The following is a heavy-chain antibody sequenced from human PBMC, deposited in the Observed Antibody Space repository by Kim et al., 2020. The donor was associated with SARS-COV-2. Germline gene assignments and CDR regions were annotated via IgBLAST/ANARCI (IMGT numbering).Heavy chain of an antibody. V-gene: IGHV3-73*01. CDR1: GFTFSGSA. D-gene: IGHD5-12*01. CDR2: IRSKANSYAT. CDR3: TRLGLLGGYNLLFDY. J-gene: IGHJ4*02. Sequence: GGSLRLSCAASGFTFSGSAMHWVRQASGKGLEWVGRIRSKANSYATAYAASVKGRFTISRDDSKNTAYLQMNSLKTEDTAVYYCTRLGLLGGYNLLFDYWGQGTLVTVSS.